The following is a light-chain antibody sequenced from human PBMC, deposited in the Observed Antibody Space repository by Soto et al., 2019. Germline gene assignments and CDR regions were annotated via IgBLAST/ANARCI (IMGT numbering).Light chain of an antibody. J-gene: IGKJ1*01. Sequence: DIKMTQSPSSLSASVGDRVTITCRASQGILTYLAWYQQKPGQVPELLIQAASTLQPGVPSRFSGSGSGTECTLTINSLQPEDVATYYCQKYDSAPWTLGQGTKVDIK. CDR1: QGILTY. V-gene: IGKV1-27*01. CDR3: QKYDSAPWT. CDR2: AAS.